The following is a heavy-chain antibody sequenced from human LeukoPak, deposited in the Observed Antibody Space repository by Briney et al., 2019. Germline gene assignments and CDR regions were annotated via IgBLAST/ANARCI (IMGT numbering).Heavy chain of an antibody. CDR2: TYYRSAWYN. D-gene: IGHD2-2*01. V-gene: IGHV6-1*01. J-gene: IGHJ5*02. CDR3: ARRLTQYDCFDP. Sequence: SQTLSLTCAISGDSVSTNSVTWNWIRQSPSRGLEWLGRTYYRSAWYNDYAVSVRGRITVNPDTSKNQFSLHLNSVTPEDTAVYYCARRLTQYDCFDPWGQGILVTVSS. CDR1: GDSVSTNSVT.